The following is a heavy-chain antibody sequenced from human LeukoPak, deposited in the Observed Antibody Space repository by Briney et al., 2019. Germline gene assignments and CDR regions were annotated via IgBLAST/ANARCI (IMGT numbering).Heavy chain of an antibody. J-gene: IGHJ3*02. CDR2: ISSSGTTI. CDR3: VRIKVSAFDI. V-gene: IGHV3-48*03. CDR1: GFAFSSYE. Sequence: PGGSLRLSCAASGFAFSSYEMNWVRQAPGKGLEWVSYISSSGTTIYYADSVKGRFTISRDNAKNSLYLQMNSLRAEDTSVYYCVRIKVSAFDIWGQGTMVTVSS.